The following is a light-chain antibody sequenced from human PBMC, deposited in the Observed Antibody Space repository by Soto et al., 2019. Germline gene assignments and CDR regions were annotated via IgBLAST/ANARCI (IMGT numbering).Light chain of an antibody. Sequence: DTVLTQSPGTLSLSPGARASLSCRASQSISSSDLAWYQQKPGQAPRLLIYGASSRATGIPDRFSGSGFGTDFTLTISRLEPEDFAVYYCQQYGSSPTTFGQGTKVDIK. CDR1: QSISSSD. J-gene: IGKJ1*01. CDR3: QQYGSSPTT. CDR2: GAS. V-gene: IGKV3-20*01.